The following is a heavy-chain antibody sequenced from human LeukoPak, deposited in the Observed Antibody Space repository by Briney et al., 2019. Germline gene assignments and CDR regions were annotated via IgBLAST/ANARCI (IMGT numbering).Heavy chain of an antibody. J-gene: IGHJ4*02. D-gene: IGHD3-22*01. Sequence: WASVKVSCKASGYSFSTYGIGWVRQAPGQGLEWMGWISASNGNTNYAQKLQGRVTMTTDTSTSTAYMELRSLRSDDTAVYYCARDGPPYYYYDSSGYYHYFDYWGQGTLVTVSS. CDR2: ISASNGNT. V-gene: IGHV1-18*01. CDR3: ARDGPPYYYYDSSGYYHYFDY. CDR1: GYSFSTYG.